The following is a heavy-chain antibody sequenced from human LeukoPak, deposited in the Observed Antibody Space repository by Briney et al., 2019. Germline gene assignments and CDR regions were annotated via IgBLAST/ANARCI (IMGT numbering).Heavy chain of an antibody. Sequence: GGSLRLSCAASGFTFSGYGMHWVRQAPGKGLEWVAVIWYDGSNKYYADSVKGRFTISRDNSKSTLYLQMNSLRAEDTAVYYCARESTVYGFYYYYGMDVWGQGTTVTVSS. D-gene: IGHD3-10*01. J-gene: IGHJ6*02. CDR3: ARESTVYGFYYYYGMDV. V-gene: IGHV3-33*01. CDR1: GFTFSGYG. CDR2: IWYDGSNK.